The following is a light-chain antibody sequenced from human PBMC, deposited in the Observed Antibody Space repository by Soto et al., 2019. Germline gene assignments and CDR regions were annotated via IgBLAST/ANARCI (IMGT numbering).Light chain of an antibody. J-gene: IGKJ1*01. Sequence: DIQMTQSPSTLSASVGDRVTITCRASQSISSWLAWHQQKPGKAPKLLTYKASSLESGVPSRFTGSGSGRAFNITISSRQPDDFATYYCQQYNMYLTCGQATEVEIK. CDR3: QQYNMYLT. CDR1: QSISSW. V-gene: IGKV1-5*03. CDR2: KAS.